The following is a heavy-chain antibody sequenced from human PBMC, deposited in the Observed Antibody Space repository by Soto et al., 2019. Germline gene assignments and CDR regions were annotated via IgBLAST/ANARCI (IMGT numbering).Heavy chain of an antibody. CDR1: GCSFSSYY. CDR3: ARDYYYDSRGYPGAYYYGMDV. CDR2: IYYSGRT. V-gene: IGHV4-59*01. J-gene: IGHJ6*02. Sequence: XETLSLTCTVAGCSFSSYYWSWIRQPPGRGLDWIGHIYYSGRTNYNPSLKSRVTISGDTSKNQLSLKLSSVTAADTAVYYCARDYYYDSRGYPGAYYYGMDVWGQGPTVTVSS. D-gene: IGHD3-22*01.